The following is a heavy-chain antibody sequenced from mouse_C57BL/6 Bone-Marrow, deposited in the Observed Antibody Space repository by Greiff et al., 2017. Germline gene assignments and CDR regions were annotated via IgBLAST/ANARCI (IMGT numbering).Heavy chain of an antibody. CDR3: ARHDPFDY. V-gene: IGHV5-9*01. CDR1: GFTFSSYT. CDR2: ISGGGGNT. J-gene: IGHJ2*01. Sequence: DVKLVESGGGLVKPGGSLKLSCAASGFTFSSYTMSWVRQTPEKRLEWVATISGGGGNTYYPDSVKGRCTISRDNAKNTLYLQMGSLRSEDTALYYCARHDPFDYWGQGTTLTVSS.